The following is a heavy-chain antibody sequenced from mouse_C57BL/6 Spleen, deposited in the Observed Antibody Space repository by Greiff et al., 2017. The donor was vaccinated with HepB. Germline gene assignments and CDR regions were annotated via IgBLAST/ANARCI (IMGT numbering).Heavy chain of an antibody. V-gene: IGHV1-50*01. CDR1: GYTFTSYW. CDR2: IDPSDSYT. CDR3: ANYYGSSYDYFDY. J-gene: IGHJ2*01. Sequence: QVHVKQPGAELVKPGASVKLSCKASGYTFTSYWMQWVKQRPGQGLEWIGEIDPSDSYTNYNQKFKGKATLTVDTSSSTAYMQLSSLTSEDSAVYYCANYYGSSYDYFDYWGQGTTLTVSS. D-gene: IGHD1-1*01.